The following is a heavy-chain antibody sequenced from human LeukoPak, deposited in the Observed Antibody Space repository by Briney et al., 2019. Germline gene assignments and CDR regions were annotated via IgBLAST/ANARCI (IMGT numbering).Heavy chain of an antibody. Sequence: ASVKVSCKTSGYTFTDYYIHWVRHAPGQGLEWMGWINPNSGETNSAQKFQGRVTMTGDTSISTAYMELSRLTSDDTAVYYCARDRDYSNTERGFDYWGQGTLVTVSS. CDR2: INPNSGET. CDR3: ARDRDYSNTERGFDY. CDR1: GYTFTDYY. D-gene: IGHD4-11*01. V-gene: IGHV1-2*02. J-gene: IGHJ4*02.